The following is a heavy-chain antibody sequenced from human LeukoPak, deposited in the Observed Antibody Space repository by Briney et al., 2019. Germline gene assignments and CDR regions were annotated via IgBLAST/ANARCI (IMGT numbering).Heavy chain of an antibody. V-gene: IGHV1-18*01. CDR1: GYTFSSHG. Sequence: GASVKVSCKTSGYTFSSHGITWVRQAPGQGLEWMGWISASSGKTNIAQKFQARVTMTTETSTSTAHMDLRSLRSDDTAVYYCARANCGRTSCYFDIWGLGTMVTVSS. J-gene: IGHJ3*02. CDR2: ISASSGKT. CDR3: ARANCGRTSCYFDI. D-gene: IGHD2-2*01.